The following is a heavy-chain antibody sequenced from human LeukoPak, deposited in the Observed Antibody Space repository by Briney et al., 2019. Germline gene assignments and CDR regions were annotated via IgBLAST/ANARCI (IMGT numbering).Heavy chain of an antibody. CDR3: ATTQGYCSSTSCYNWYFDL. J-gene: IGHJ2*01. Sequence: GGSLRLSCAASGFTFSDYHMSWIRQAPGKGLEWVSYIRSSNIYTNYADSVKGRFTISRDNAKNSLYLQMNSLRAEDTAVYYCATTQGYCSSTSCYNWYFDLWGRGTLVTVSS. CDR2: IRSSNIYT. D-gene: IGHD2-2*02. CDR1: GFTFSDYH. V-gene: IGHV3-11*06.